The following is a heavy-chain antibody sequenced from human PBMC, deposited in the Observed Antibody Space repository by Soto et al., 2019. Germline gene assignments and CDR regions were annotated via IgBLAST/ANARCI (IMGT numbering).Heavy chain of an antibody. D-gene: IGHD6-13*01. V-gene: IGHV3-23*01. J-gene: IGHJ4*02. CDR1: GFTFSSYA. CDR3: AIDRAAAQFFDY. CDR2: ISGSGGST. Sequence: PGGSLRLSCAASGFTFSSYAMSWVRQAPGKGLEWVSAISGSGGSTYYADSVKGRFTISRDNSKNTLYLQMNSLRAEDTAVYYCAIDRAAAQFFDYWGQGTLVTVSS.